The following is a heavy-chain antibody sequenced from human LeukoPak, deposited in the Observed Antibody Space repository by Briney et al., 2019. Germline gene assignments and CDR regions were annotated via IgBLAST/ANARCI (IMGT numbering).Heavy chain of an antibody. Sequence: TGRSLRLSCAASGFTFSNYGMHWVRQAPGKGLEWVTVISYDGSYKYYADSVKGRFTISRDNSKNTLYLQMNSLRAEDTDVYYCAKEKVVVVPAAILDYWGQGTLVTVSS. CDR2: ISYDGSYK. V-gene: IGHV3-30*18. CDR3: AKEKVVVVPAAILDY. D-gene: IGHD2-2*01. J-gene: IGHJ4*02. CDR1: GFTFSNYG.